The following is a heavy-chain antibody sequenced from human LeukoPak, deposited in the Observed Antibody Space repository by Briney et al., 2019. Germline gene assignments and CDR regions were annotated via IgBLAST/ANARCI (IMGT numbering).Heavy chain of an antibody. Sequence: ASVKVSCKVSGYTLTELSMHWVRQAPGKGLEWMGGFDPEDGETIYAQKFQGRVTMTEDTSTDTAYMELSSLRSEDTAVYYCATVSQNCGGDCSDAFDIWGQGTMVTVSS. V-gene: IGHV1-24*01. CDR2: FDPEDGET. D-gene: IGHD2-21*02. J-gene: IGHJ3*02. CDR1: GYTLTELS. CDR3: ATVSQNCGGDCSDAFDI.